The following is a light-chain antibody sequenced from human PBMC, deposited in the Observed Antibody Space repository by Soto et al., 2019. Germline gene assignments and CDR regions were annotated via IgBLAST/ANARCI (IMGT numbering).Light chain of an antibody. J-gene: IGLJ2*01. V-gene: IGLV7-43*01. CDR1: TGAVTSGYY. Sequence: QAVVTQEPSLTVSQGGTVTLTCASSTGAVTSGYYPNWFQQRPGQPPRALIYSTTYKHPWTPARFSGSLVGGKAALTLSGAQPEDEAEYYCLLFYGDGVVFGGGTKLTVL. CDR3: LLFYGDGVV. CDR2: STT.